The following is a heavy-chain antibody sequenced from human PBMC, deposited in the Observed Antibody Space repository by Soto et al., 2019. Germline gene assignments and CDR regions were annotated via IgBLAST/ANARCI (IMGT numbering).Heavy chain of an antibody. Sequence: ASVKVSCKASGYTFTSYAMHWVRQAPGQRLEWMGWINAGNGNTKYSQKFQGRVTITRDTSASTAYMELSSLRSEDTAVYYCARSKSSGWLKNDAFDIWGQGTMVTVSS. V-gene: IGHV1-3*01. D-gene: IGHD6-19*01. CDR3: ARSKSSGWLKNDAFDI. CDR1: GYTFTSYA. J-gene: IGHJ3*02. CDR2: INAGNGNT.